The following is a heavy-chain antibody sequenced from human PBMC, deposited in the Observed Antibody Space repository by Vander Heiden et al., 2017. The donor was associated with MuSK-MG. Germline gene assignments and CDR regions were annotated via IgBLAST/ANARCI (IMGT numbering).Heavy chain of an antibody. J-gene: IGHJ6*02. CDR2: IKQDGSEK. V-gene: IGHV3-7*01. CDR1: GFTFSSYW. CDR3: ARAQFLEWLLSDYYYGMDV. Sequence: EVQLVESGGGLVQPGGSLRLSCAASGFTFSSYWMGWVRQAPGKGLEWVANIKQDGSEKYYVDSVKGRFTISRDNAKNSLYLQMNSLRAEDTAVYYCARAQFLEWLLSDYYYGMDVWGQGTTVTVSS. D-gene: IGHD3-3*01.